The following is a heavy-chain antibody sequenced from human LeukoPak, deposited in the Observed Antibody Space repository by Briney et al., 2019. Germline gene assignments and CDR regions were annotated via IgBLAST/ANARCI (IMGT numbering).Heavy chain of an antibody. CDR3: ARGSDLASYNELEY. CDR2: ISGGGGST. Sequence: PGGSLRLSCAASGFTFTSHAMSWVRQAPGKGLEWVSVISGGGGSTYYADSAKGRFTISRGNSKNTLYLQMNSLVAEDTATYYCARGSDLASYNELEYWGQGTLVTVSS. V-gene: IGHV3-23*01. D-gene: IGHD2-21*01. J-gene: IGHJ4*02. CDR1: GFTFTSHA.